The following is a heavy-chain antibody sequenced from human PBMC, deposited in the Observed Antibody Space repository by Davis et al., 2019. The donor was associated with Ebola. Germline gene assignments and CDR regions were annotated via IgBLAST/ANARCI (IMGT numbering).Heavy chain of an antibody. Sequence: SETLSLTCTVSGGSISSYYWSWIRQPPGKGLEWIGYIYYSGSTNYNPSLKSRVTISVDKSKNQFSLKLSSVTAADTAVYYCASEYCCSASCHDAFDIWGQGTMVTVSS. V-gene: IGHV4-59*12. CDR3: ASEYCCSASCHDAFDI. CDR1: GGSISSYY. D-gene: IGHD2-2*01. J-gene: IGHJ3*02. CDR2: IYYSGST.